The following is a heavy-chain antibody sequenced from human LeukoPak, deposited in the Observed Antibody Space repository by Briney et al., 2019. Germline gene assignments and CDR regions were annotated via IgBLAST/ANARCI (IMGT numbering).Heavy chain of an antibody. J-gene: IGHJ4*02. V-gene: IGHV4-31*03. CDR2: IYYSGST. CDR3: ARATKDFWSGSRFDY. CDR1: GGSISSGGYY. Sequence: SGTLSLTCTVSGGSISSGGYYWSWIRQHPGKGLEWIGYIYYSGSTYYNPSLKSRVTISVDTSKNQFSLKLSSVTAADTAVYYCARATKDFWSGSRFDYWGQGTLVTVSS. D-gene: IGHD3-3*01.